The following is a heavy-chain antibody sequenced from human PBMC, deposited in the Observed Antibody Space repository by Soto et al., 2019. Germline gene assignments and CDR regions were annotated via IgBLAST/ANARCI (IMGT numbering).Heavy chain of an antibody. J-gene: IGHJ4*02. V-gene: IGHV3-48*02. CDR3: AKEHHYSSSWSEFDY. D-gene: IGHD6-13*01. Sequence: GVSLRLSCAASGFTFSSYSMNWVRQAPGKGLEWVSYISSSSSTIYYADSVKGRFTISRDNAKNSLYLQMNSLRDEDTAVYYCAKEHHYSSSWSEFDYWGQGTLVTVSS. CDR2: ISSSSSTI. CDR1: GFTFSSYS.